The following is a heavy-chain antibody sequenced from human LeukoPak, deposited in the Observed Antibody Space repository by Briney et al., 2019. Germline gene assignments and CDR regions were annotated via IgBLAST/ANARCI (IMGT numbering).Heavy chain of an antibody. D-gene: IGHD2-15*01. CDR3: ARGAGWWDY. CDR2: ISYSGRI. Sequence: PSETLSLTCTVSGGPISSHYWSWIRQPPGEGLEWIRYISYSGRINYNPSLKSRVTLSLDTSKNQFSLTLTSVTAADTAVYYCARGAGWWDYWGQGTLVTVSS. V-gene: IGHV4-59*11. J-gene: IGHJ4*02. CDR1: GGPISSHY.